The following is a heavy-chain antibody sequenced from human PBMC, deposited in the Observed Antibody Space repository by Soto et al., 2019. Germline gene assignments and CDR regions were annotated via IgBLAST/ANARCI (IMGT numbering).Heavy chain of an antibody. CDR3: AKLTAA. Sequence: EVEVLESGGGLVQPGGSLRLSCAASGFTFSAYVMSWVRQDPGKGLEWVSSITSSGGGTYYADSVKGRFTVSRDNSKNTVYLQMNSLRDEDTAVYYCAKLTAAWGQGTLVTVSS. D-gene: IGHD6-13*01. CDR1: GFTFSAYV. J-gene: IGHJ4*02. V-gene: IGHV3-23*01. CDR2: ITSSGGGT.